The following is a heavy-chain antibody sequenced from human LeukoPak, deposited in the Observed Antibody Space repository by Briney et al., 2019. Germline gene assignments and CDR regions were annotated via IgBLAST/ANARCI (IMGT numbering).Heavy chain of an antibody. Sequence: PGGSLRLSCAASGFTFSSYGMHCVRQAPGKGLEWVAVISYDGSNKYYADSVKGRFTISRDNSKNTLYLQMNSLRAEDTAVYYCAKDPYDSSGYYFPGAFDIWGQRTMVTVST. J-gene: IGHJ3*02. CDR2: ISYDGSNK. CDR1: GFTFSSYG. V-gene: IGHV3-30*18. D-gene: IGHD3-22*01. CDR3: AKDPYDSSGYYFPGAFDI.